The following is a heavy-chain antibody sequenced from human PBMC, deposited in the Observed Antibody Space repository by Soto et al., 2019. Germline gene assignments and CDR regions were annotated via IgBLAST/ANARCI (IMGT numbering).Heavy chain of an antibody. CDR1: GFAFDYYS. J-gene: IGHJ4*02. Sequence: GGSLRLSCAASGFAFDYYSLHWVRQAPGKGLEWVSLISWDGHSTYYADSVKGRFIISRDNSKNSLYLQMNSLRSEDAAIYYCAKSQTRIAVAANFDYCCQGTLVTVST. CDR2: ISWDGHST. CDR3: AKSQTRIAVAANFDY. D-gene: IGHD6-19*01. V-gene: IGHV3-43*01.